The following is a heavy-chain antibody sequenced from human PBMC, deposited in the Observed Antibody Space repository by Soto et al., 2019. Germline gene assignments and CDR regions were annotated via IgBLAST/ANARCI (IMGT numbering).Heavy chain of an antibody. Sequence: GESLKISCKGSGYSFTSYWIGCVRQMPGKGLEWMGIIYPGDSDTRYSPSFQGQVTISADKSISTAYLQWSSLKASDTAMYYCARLGSYYDILTGYPIFDYWGQGTLVTVSS. CDR2: IYPGDSDT. V-gene: IGHV5-51*01. CDR3: ARLGSYYDILTGYPIFDY. D-gene: IGHD3-9*01. J-gene: IGHJ4*02. CDR1: GYSFTSYW.